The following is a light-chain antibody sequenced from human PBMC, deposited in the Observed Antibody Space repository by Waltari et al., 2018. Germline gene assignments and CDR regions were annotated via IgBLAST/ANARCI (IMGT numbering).Light chain of an antibody. CDR2: KAS. V-gene: IGKV1-5*03. J-gene: IGKJ4*01. Sequence: DIQMTQSPSTLSASVGDRVTITCRASQIISNCFDWYQQKPGKAPKLLIYKASGLERGVPSRFSGSGSGTEFTLTISSLQPDDFATYYCQQYNDYPLTFGGGTKVEIK. CDR3: QQYNDYPLT. CDR1: QIISNC.